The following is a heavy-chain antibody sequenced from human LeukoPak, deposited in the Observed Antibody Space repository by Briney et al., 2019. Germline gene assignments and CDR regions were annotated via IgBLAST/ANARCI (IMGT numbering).Heavy chain of an antibody. V-gene: IGHV4-4*02. CDR3: ARVPGLGRYSGSYYSDY. CDR1: GGSISSSNW. Sequence: PSGTLSLTCAVSGGSISSSNWWSWVRQPPGKGLEWIGEIYHSGSTNYNPSLKSRVTISVDKSKNQFSLKLSSVTAADTAVYYCARVPGLGRYSGSYYSDYWGQGTLVTVSP. D-gene: IGHD1-26*01. J-gene: IGHJ4*02. CDR2: IYHSGST.